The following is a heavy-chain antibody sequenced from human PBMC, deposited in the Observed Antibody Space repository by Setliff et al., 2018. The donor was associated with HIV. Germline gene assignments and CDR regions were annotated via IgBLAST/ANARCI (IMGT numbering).Heavy chain of an antibody. J-gene: IGHJ4*02. Sequence: LRLSCAASGFTFSTHGMHWVRQAPGKGLEWVANIKQDGSEKNYVDSVKGRFTISRDNSKNTLYLHMNNLRGDDTAVYYCAKGCGGAGFCYYADYWGQGTVVTVSS. V-gene: IGHV3-7*01. CDR3: AKGCGGAGFCYYADY. CDR1: GFTFSTHG. CDR2: IKQDGSEK. D-gene: IGHD2-21*01.